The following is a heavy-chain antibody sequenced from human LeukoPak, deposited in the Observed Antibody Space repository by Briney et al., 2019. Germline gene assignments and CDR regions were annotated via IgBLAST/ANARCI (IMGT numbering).Heavy chain of an antibody. D-gene: IGHD3-22*01. V-gene: IGHV3-48*01. CDR3: ASFYYYDSSGYYQFDY. CDR2: ISSSSSTI. J-gene: IGHJ4*02. Sequence: GGSLRLSCAASGFTFSSYSMNWVRQAPGKGLEWVSYISSSSSTIYYADSVKGRFTISRDNAKNSLYLQMNSLRAEDTAVYYCASFYYYDSSGYYQFDYWGQGTLVTVSS. CDR1: GFTFSSYS.